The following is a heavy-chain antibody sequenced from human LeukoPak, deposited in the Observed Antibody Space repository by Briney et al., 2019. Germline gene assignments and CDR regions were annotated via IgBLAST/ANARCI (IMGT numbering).Heavy chain of an antibody. CDR1: GGSISSGSYY. J-gene: IGHJ6*02. Sequence: SETLSLTCTVSGGSISSGSYYWSWIRQPAGKGLEWIGRIYTSGSTNYNPSLKSRVTISADTSKNQFSLKLSSVTAADRAVYYCAREVVTGHYYYYYGMDVWGQGTTVTVSS. D-gene: IGHD4-23*01. V-gene: IGHV4-61*02. CDR3: AREVVTGHYYYYYGMDV. CDR2: IYTSGST.